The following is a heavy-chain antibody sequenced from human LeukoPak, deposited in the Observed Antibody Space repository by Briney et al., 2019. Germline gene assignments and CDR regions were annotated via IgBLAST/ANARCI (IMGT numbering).Heavy chain of an antibody. J-gene: IGHJ4*02. CDR1: GGSISSYY. CDR3: ARLAYCGGDCYSGGLFDY. Sequence: SETLSLTCSVSGGSISSYYWSWIRQPPAKGLEWIGYIYYSGSTNYNPSLKSRVTISVDTSKNQFSLKLSSVTAADTAVYYCARLAYCGGDCYSGGLFDYWGQGTLVTVSS. CDR2: IYYSGST. V-gene: IGHV4-59*08. D-gene: IGHD2-21*02.